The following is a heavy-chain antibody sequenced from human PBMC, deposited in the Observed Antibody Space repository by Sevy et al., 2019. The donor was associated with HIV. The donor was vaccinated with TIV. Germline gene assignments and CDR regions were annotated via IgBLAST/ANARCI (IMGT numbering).Heavy chain of an antibody. Sequence: SETLSLTCGVSGGSFRGYSWNWIRQPPGKGLEWIGEIDQSGSTKYNPSLKSRVTISLDTSKDRISLRVTSVTAADPAVYRCAGGVSRGPVIVGMDYSYFYMDVWAKGTTVTVSS. J-gene: IGHJ6*03. D-gene: IGHD1-26*01. V-gene: IGHV4-34*01. CDR3: AGGVSRGPVIVGMDYSYFYMDV. CDR1: GGSFRGYS. CDR2: IDQSGST.